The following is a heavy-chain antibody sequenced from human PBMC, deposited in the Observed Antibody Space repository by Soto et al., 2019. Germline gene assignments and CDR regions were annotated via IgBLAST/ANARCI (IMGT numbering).Heavy chain of an antibody. V-gene: IGHV4-34*01. J-gene: IGHJ6*02. CDR3: ARNSYAINCDLNYGMHV. D-gene: IGHD2-8*01. CDR1: GGSLSAYY. Sequence: ESLSLAWAVSGGSLSAYYSGWIRPIAGKGLEWIGEINQSGNTKSHPSSMSAAPIPVDTSLNPSSLNLTPVPPTNTAVYYCARNSYAINCDLNYGMHVWGQGTTVTVSS. CDR2: INQSGNT.